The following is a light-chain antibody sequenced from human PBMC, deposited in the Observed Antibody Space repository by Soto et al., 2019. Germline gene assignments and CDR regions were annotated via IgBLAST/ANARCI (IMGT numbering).Light chain of an antibody. CDR2: NSN. CDR3: ASWDDSLSAVL. J-gene: IGLJ3*02. CDR1: SSNIGDNP. Sequence: QSLLTQPPSASGTPGQRVTISCSGGSSNIGDNPVFWYQQHPGRPPKLLIFNSNKRPSGGPDRFSGSKSGTSASLAISGLRSEEEADYYCASWDDSLSAVLFGGGTKLTVL. V-gene: IGLV1-47*02.